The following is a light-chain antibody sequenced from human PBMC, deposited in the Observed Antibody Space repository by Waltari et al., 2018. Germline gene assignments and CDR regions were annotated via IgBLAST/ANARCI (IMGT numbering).Light chain of an antibody. J-gene: IGLJ1*01. CDR2: DVS. CDR1: SSDVGGYNY. CDR3: SSYTSSSTYV. V-gene: IGLV2-14*03. Sequence: QSALTQPASVSGSPGQSITISCTGTSSDVGGYNYFSSYQQHPGKAPKLRIYDVSNRPSGVSNRFSGSKSGNTASLTISGLQAEDEADYYCSSYTSSSTYVFGTGTKVTVL.